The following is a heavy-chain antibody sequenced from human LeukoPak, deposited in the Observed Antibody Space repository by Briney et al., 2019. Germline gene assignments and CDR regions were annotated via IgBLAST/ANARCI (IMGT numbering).Heavy chain of an antibody. Sequence: ASVKVSCKASGYTFTSYGISWVRQAPGQGLEWMGWISAYNGNTNYAQKLQGRVTMTTDTSTSTAYMELRSLRSDDTAVYYCARESIWHIVGAIRRSYYFDYWGQGTLVTVSS. J-gene: IGHJ4*02. D-gene: IGHD1-26*01. CDR1: GYTFTSYG. CDR3: ARESIWHIVGAIRRSYYFDY. CDR2: ISAYNGNT. V-gene: IGHV1-18*01.